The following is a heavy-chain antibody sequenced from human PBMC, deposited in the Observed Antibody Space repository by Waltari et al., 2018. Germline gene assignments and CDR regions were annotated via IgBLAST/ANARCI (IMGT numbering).Heavy chain of an antibody. J-gene: IGHJ4*02. CDR1: GGTFSSYA. Sequence: QVQLVQSGAEVTKPGSSVQFSCKAYGGTFSSYAISWVRKAPAQGLEWMGGIIPIVGTANYAQKFQGRVTITADESTSTSYMELSSLRSDDTAVYYCAREFSTTGTTGLYYFDYWGQGTLVTVSS. D-gene: IGHD1-7*01. CDR2: IIPIVGTA. CDR3: AREFSTTGTTGLYYFDY. V-gene: IGHV1-69*01.